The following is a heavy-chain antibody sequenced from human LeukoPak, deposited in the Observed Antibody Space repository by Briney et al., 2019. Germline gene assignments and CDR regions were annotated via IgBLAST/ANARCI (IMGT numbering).Heavy chain of an antibody. J-gene: IGHJ4*02. V-gene: IGHV3-23*01. CDR3: AKDGLGYCSSTSCYPSFDY. CDR1: GFTFSNAC. CDR2: ISGSGGST. Sequence: GGSLRLSCAASGFTFSNACMSWVRQAPGKGLEWVSAISGSGGSTYYADSVKGRFTISRDNSKNTLYLQMNSLRAEDTAVYYCAKDGLGYCSSTSCYPSFDYWGQGTLVTVSS. D-gene: IGHD2-2*01.